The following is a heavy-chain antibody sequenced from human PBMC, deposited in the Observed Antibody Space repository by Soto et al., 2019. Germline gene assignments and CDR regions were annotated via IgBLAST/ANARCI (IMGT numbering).Heavy chain of an antibody. Sequence: QVQLVQSGAEEKKPGASVKVSCKASGYTFTSYAMHWVRQAPGQRLEWMGWINDGNGNTKYSQKFQGRVTITRDTSASTAYMEVSSLRSEDTAVYFCARSIVVVTALDYWGQGTLVTVAS. CDR1: GYTFTSYA. V-gene: IGHV1-3*05. CDR3: ARSIVVVTALDY. J-gene: IGHJ4*02. CDR2: INDGNGNT. D-gene: IGHD2-21*02.